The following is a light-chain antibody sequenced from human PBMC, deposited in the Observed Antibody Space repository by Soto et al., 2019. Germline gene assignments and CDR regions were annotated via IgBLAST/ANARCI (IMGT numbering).Light chain of an antibody. CDR2: EVS. Sequence: SALTQPASVSGSPGQSITISCTGTSSDVGGSNYVSWYQQHPGKAPKLMIYEVSDRPSGVSNRFSGSKSGNTASLTISGLQADDEADYYCSSYTSTTTPYVFGTGTKVTVL. V-gene: IGLV2-14*01. CDR3: SSYTSTTTPYV. CDR1: SSDVGGSNY. J-gene: IGLJ1*01.